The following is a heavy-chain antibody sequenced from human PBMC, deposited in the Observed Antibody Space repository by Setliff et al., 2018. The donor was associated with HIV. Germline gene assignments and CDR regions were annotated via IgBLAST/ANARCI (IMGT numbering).Heavy chain of an antibody. CDR1: GGSLSGHY. V-gene: IGHV4-34*01. CDR3: ARDQRTAVAGTYY. J-gene: IGHJ4*02. D-gene: IGHD6-19*01. Sequence: SETLSLTCAVYGGSLSGHYWSWIRQPPGKGLEWIGESNHVGRTNYNPSLKSRVTISVDTSKNQFSLKLTSVTAADTAVYYCARDQRTAVAGTYYWGQGTLVTVSS. CDR2: SNHVGRT.